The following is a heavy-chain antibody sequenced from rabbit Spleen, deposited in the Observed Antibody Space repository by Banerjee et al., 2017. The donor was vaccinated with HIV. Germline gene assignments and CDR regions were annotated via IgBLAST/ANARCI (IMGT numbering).Heavy chain of an antibody. CDR2: IAGSSSGFT. Sequence: QEHLVESGGGLVQPGGSLTLSCKASRFDFNSGGVSWVRQAPGKGLEWISCIAGSSSGFTYSATWAKGRLTISKTSSTTVTLQMTSLTAADTATYFCARSPYAGSSYYTVFNLWGPGTLVTVS. D-gene: IGHD8-1*01. CDR1: RFDFNSGG. V-gene: IGHV1S45*01. J-gene: IGHJ4*01. CDR3: ARSPYAGSSYYTVFNL.